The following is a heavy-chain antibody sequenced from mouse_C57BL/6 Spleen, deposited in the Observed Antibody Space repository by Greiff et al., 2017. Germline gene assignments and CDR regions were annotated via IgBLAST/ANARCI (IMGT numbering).Heavy chain of an antibody. CDR1: GYSFTGYY. J-gene: IGHJ4*01. CDR2: INPSTGGT. D-gene: IGHD3-2*02. CDR3: ARWGLRLRDYAMDY. Sequence: EVQRVESGPELVKPGASVKISCKASGYSFTGYYMNWVKQSPEKSLEWIGEINPSTGGTTYNQKFKAKATLTVDKSSSTAYMQLKSLTSEDSAVYYCARWGLRLRDYAMDYWGQGTSVTVSS. V-gene: IGHV1-42*01.